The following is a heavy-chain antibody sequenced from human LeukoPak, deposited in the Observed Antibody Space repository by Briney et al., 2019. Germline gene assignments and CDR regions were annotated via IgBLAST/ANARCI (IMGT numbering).Heavy chain of an antibody. V-gene: IGHV1-18*01. CDR1: GYTFTSYG. J-gene: IGHJ4*02. CDR2: ISAYNGNT. CDR3: ARILRYFDWLLSYPLDY. D-gene: IGHD3-9*01. Sequence: ASVKVSCKASGYTFTSYGISWVRQAPGQGLEWMGWISAYNGNTNYAQKLQGRVTMTTDTSTSTAYMELRSLRSDDTAVYYCARILRYFDWLLSYPLDYWGQGTLVIVSS.